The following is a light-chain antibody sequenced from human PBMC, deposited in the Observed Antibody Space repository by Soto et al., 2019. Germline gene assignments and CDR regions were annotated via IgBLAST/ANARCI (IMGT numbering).Light chain of an antibody. V-gene: IGLV2-14*01. J-gene: IGLJ3*02. CDR3: SSYTSSSTPWA. CDR1: SSDVGGYNY. Sequence: QSALTQPASVSGSPGQSITISCTGTSSDVGGYNYVSWYQQHPGKAPKFMIYEVSNRPSGVSNRFSGSKSGNTASLTISGLQAEDEADYYCSSYTSSSTPWAFGGGTKLTVL. CDR2: EVS.